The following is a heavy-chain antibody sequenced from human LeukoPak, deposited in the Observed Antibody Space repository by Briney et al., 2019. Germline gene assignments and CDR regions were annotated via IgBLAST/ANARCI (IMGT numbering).Heavy chain of an antibody. D-gene: IGHD3-22*01. CDR1: GYTFTSYD. CDR2: MNPNSGNT. CDR3: ARDPSRYYDSSGIDY. Sequence: ASVKVSCKASGYTFTSYDINWVRQATGQGLEWMGWMNPNSGNTGYAQKFQGRVTMTRNTSISTAYMELSSLRSEDTAVYYCARDPSRYYDSSGIDYWGRGTLVTVSS. V-gene: IGHV1-8*02. J-gene: IGHJ4*02.